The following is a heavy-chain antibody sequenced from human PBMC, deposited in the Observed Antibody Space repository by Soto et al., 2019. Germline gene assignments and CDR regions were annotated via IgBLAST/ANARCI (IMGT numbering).Heavy chain of an antibody. CDR2: ISGSGGST. J-gene: IGHJ4*02. D-gene: IGHD3-16*01. CDR3: AKDGESGTTYYDYIWGSYLRPRFDY. V-gene: IGHV3-23*01. Sequence: GGSLRLSCAASGFTFSSYAMSWVRQAPGKGLEWVSAISGSGGSTYYADSVKGRFTISRDNSKNTLYLQMNSLRAEDTAVYYCAKDGESGTTYYDYIWGSYLRPRFDYWGQGTLVTVSS. CDR1: GFTFSSYA.